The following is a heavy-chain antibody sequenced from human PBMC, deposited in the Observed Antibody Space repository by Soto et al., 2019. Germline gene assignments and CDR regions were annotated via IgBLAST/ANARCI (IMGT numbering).Heavy chain of an antibody. CDR1: GYSFTGYY. Sequence: HEHLVQSGAEVKRPGASLKVSCKASGYSFTGYYIHWVRQAPGQGLEWMGWINPDSGATNYAQNFPGRVTLTSDTSISAASIDLTSLTSDDTAVYYCARGDYGTGGYPFPYFDYWGQGTLVIVSS. V-gene: IGHV1-2*02. D-gene: IGHD2-8*02. CDR3: ARGDYGTGGYPFPYFDY. J-gene: IGHJ4*02. CDR2: INPDSGAT.